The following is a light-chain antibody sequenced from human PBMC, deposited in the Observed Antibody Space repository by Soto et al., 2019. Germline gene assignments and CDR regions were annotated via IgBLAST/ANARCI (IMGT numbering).Light chain of an antibody. CDR1: QSVSSSY. Sequence: EIVLTQSPGTLSLSPGERATLSCRASQSVSSSYLAWYQQKPGQAPRLLIYGASSRATGIPDRFSGSGSGTAFTLTINRLEPEDFAVYYCQQYCSSGYTFGQGTKLEIK. CDR2: GAS. CDR3: QQYCSSGYT. J-gene: IGKJ2*01. V-gene: IGKV3-20*01.